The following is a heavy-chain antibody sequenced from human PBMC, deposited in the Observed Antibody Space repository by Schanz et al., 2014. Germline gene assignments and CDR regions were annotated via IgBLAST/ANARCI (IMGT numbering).Heavy chain of an antibody. CDR3: ADVAPAATYLDS. V-gene: IGHV3-23*01. CDR1: GVTFSSYA. J-gene: IGHJ4*02. D-gene: IGHD2-2*01. Sequence: EVQLLESGGGFVQPGGSLRLSCVASGVTFSSYAMSWVRQASGKGLEWVSAISGSGASTYYADSVKGRFTISRDNSKRKLYLQSNSGRAEDTAVYYCADVAPAATYLDSWGLGTLVTVSS. CDR2: ISGSGAST.